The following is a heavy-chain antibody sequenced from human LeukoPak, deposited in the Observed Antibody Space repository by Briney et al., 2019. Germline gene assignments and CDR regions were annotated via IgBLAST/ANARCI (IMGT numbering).Heavy chain of an antibody. CDR3: ARGAGGTYPFDY. V-gene: IGHV3-23*03. J-gene: IGHJ4*02. CDR1: GFSFISYA. Sequence: PGGSLRLSCAASGFSFISYAMSWVRQAPGKGLEWVSVIYSDGSSYYAESVKGRFTISRDNSKNTVYLQVNSLRAEDTAVYYCARGAGGTYPFDYWGQGTLVTVSS. D-gene: IGHD1-26*01. CDR2: IYSDGSS.